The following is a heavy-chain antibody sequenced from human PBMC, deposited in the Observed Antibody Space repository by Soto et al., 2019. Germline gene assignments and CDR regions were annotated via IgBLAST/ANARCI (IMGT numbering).Heavy chain of an antibody. CDR1: GYTFTSYG. CDR2: ISAYNGNT. Sequence: ASVKVSCKASGYTFTSYGISWVRQAPGQGLEWMGWISAYNGNTNYAQKVQGRVTMTTDTSTSTAYMGLRSLRSDDTAVYYCARGTGSLGYCSGDSCYTFDYWGQGTLVTVSS. J-gene: IGHJ4*02. CDR3: ARGTGSLGYCSGDSCYTFDY. D-gene: IGHD2-15*01. V-gene: IGHV1-18*04.